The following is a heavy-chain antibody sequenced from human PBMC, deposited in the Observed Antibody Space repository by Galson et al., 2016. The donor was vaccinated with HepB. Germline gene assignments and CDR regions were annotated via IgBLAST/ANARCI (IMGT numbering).Heavy chain of an antibody. CDR2: INTNTENP. CDR1: GYTFTNYA. V-gene: IGHV7-4-1*02. D-gene: IGHD3-9*01. J-gene: IGHJ3*02. CDR3: ARVRIRYFDWLSQFDSNVFDI. Sequence: SVKVSCKASGYTFTNYAMNWARQAPGQGLEWLGWINTNTENPTYAQGFTGRFVFSLDTSVSTAYLQISSLGADDTAIYYCARVRIRYFDWLSQFDSNVFDIWGQVTMVTVSS.